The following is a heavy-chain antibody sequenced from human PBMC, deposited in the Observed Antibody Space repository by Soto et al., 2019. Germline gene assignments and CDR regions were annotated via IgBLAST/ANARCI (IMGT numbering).Heavy chain of an antibody. Sequence: QLQLQESGPGLVRPSETLSLTCTVSGGSISSNTYYWGWFRQPPGTGLEWIGSIYYTGFTYYNPSLKSRVPMSVETAKNQAALRLSARTASDTAPYYCARKGDFWSGPGEFEPWGQGTLVTVS. V-gene: IGHV4-39*01. D-gene: IGHD3-3*01. CDR3: ARKGDFWSGPGEFEP. CDR1: GGSISSNTYY. CDR2: IYYTGFT. J-gene: IGHJ5*02.